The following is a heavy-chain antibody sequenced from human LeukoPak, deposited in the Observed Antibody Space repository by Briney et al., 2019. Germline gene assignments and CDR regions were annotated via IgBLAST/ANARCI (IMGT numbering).Heavy chain of an antibody. D-gene: IGHD1-26*01. V-gene: IGHV3-74*01. CDR1: GFTLSTYW. Sequence: PGGSLRLSCAASGFTLSTYWMHWVRQAPGKGLVWVSRINTDGKATTYADSVKGRFTISRDNARDTVYLQMNSLRAEDTSVYYCAGDPGNFYLPYYDYMDVWGKGTTVTVSS. CDR2: INTDGKAT. J-gene: IGHJ6*03. CDR3: AGDPGNFYLPYYDYMDV.